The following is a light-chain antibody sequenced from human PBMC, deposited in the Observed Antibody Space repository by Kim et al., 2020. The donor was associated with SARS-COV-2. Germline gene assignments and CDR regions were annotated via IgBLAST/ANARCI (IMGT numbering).Light chain of an antibody. CDR2: DNN. V-gene: IGLV1-40*01. J-gene: IGLJ3*02. CDR1: SSNIGAGYG. CDR3: QSYDMVTGDWV. Sequence: QSVLTQPPSVSGAPGQRVTISCTGSSSNIGAGYGVQWYQQIPGTAPKLLIYDNNNRPSGVPDRLSGSKSGTSASLAITDLQAVDEADYYCQSYDMVTGDWVFGGGTQLTVL.